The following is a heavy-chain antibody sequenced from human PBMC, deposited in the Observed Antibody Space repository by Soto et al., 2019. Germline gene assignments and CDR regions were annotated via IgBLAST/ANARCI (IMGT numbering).Heavy chain of an antibody. Sequence: QVHLVQSGAEVKKPGASVKVSCKASGYTFTRYGISWVRQAPGQRLEWMGWISADTGHTNYAQKFQDRVTMTTDTSTSTVYMELRSLRSDDTAMFYCARDRVAAAPNYYYGMYICGQVTTVTVSS. CDR3: ARDRVAAAPNYYYGMYI. D-gene: IGHD6-13*01. J-gene: IGHJ6*02. CDR1: GYTFTRYG. CDR2: ISADTGHT. V-gene: IGHV1-18*01.